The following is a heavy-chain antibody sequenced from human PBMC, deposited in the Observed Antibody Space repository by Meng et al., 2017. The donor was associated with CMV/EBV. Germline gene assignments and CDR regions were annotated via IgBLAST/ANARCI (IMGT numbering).Heavy chain of an antibody. J-gene: IGHJ4*02. CDR1: GYTFTSYG. D-gene: IGHD2-2*01. CDR3: ARDAVVPADAPFHY. Sequence: VYQVQSGAEVKKPGGSVNVSCKASGYTFTSYGISWVRQAPGQGLEWMGWISAYNGNTNYAQKLQGRVTMTTDTSTSTAYMELRSLRSDDTAVYYCARDAVVPADAPFHYWGQGTLVTVSS. CDR2: ISAYNGNT. V-gene: IGHV1-18*01.